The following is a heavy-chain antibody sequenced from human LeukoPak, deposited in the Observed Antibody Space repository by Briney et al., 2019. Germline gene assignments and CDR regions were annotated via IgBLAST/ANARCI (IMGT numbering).Heavy chain of an antibody. CDR3: AREEVDSGYYYGMDV. V-gene: IGHV1-2*02. J-gene: IGHJ6*02. CDR1: GYTFTGYY. Sequence: GASVKVSCKASGYTFTGYYMHWVRQAPGQGLEWMGWINPNSGGTNYAQKFQGRVTMTRDTSISTAYMELSRLRSDDTAVYYCAREEVDSGYYYGMDVWGQGTTVTVSS. CDR2: INPNSGGT. D-gene: IGHD5-12*01.